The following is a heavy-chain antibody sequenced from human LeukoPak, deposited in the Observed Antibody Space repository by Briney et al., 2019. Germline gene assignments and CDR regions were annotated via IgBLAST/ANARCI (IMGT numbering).Heavy chain of an antibody. CDR1: GGSISSGSYY. CDR2: IYTSGST. V-gene: IGHV4-61*02. CDR3: AKGSRWFDP. Sequence: PSETLSLTCTVSGGSISSGSYYWSWIRQPAGKGLEWIGRIYTSGSTNCNPSLKSRVTMSVDTSKNQFSLKLSSVTAADTAVYYCAKGSRWFDPWGQGTLVTVSS. J-gene: IGHJ5*02.